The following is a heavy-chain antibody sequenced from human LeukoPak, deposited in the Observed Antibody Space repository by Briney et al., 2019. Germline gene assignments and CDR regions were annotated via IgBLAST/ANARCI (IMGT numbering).Heavy chain of an antibody. CDR2: IYYSGST. D-gene: IGHD3-22*01. CDR1: GCSISSSSYY. Sequence: SETLSLTCTVSGCSISSSSYYWGWIRQPPGKGLEWIGSIYYSGSTYYNPSLKSRVTISVDTSKNQFSLKLTSVTAADTTVYYCARDFRGYDRSGYFATWGQGTLVTVSS. J-gene: IGHJ4*02. CDR3: ARDFRGYDRSGYFAT. V-gene: IGHV4-39*07.